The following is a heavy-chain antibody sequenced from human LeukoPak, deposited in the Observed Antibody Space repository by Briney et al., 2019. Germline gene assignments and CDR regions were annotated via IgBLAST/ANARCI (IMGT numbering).Heavy chain of an antibody. J-gene: IGHJ6*04. D-gene: IGHD4-23*01. Sequence: ASVKVSCKASGYTFSSYDINWVRQATGQGLEWMGWMNPISGNTGYAQKFQGRVTITRDNSINTAYMDLTNLRYEDTAVYYCTRVSRIDYGGNPEGDVWGKGTTVIVSS. CDR1: GYTFSSYD. CDR3: TRVSRIDYGGNPEGDV. CDR2: MNPISGNT. V-gene: IGHV1-8*01.